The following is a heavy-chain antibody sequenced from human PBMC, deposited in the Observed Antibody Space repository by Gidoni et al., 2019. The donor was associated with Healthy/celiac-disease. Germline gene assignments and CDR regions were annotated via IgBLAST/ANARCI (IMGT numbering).Heavy chain of an antibody. J-gene: IGHJ4*02. Sequence: QVQLVESGGGVVQPGRSLSLSCAASGFTFSSYGMHWVSQAPGTGLDWLAVISYDGSNKYYADSVKGRFTISRDNSKNTLYLQMNSLRAEDTAVYYCASIAAADSFDYWGQGTLVTVSS. CDR2: ISYDGSNK. CDR1: GFTFSSYG. D-gene: IGHD6-13*01. CDR3: ASIAAADSFDY. V-gene: IGHV3-30*03.